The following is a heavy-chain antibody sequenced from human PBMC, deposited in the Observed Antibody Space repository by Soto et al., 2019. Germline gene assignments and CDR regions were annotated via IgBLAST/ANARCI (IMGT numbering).Heavy chain of an antibody. CDR2: IYHSGIT. CDR3: ARGWDANS. Sequence: QVQMQESGPGLVKPSETLSLTCTVSGASVSSGNHYWSWIRQPPGKGLEWIGYIYHSGITNYNPSLKSRVTISADTSRNQFSLKVSSGTAADTAVYYCARGWDANSWGQGTLVTVSS. J-gene: IGHJ4*02. V-gene: IGHV4-61*01. CDR1: GASVSSGNHY. D-gene: IGHD6-19*01.